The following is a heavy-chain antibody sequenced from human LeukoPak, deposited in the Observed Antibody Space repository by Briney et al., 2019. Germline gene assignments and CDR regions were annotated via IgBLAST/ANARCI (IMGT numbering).Heavy chain of an antibody. Sequence: PGGSLRLSCAASGFTFSNYWMSWVRQAPGKGLERVAKINHDGTEKYYVDSVKGRFTISRDNAENSLYLQMNSLRAEDTAVYYCARGGSSRFDAWGQGTLVTVSS. CDR3: ARGGSSRFDA. D-gene: IGHD2-2*01. CDR2: INHDGTEK. J-gene: IGHJ5*02. V-gene: IGHV3-7*05. CDR1: GFTFSNYW.